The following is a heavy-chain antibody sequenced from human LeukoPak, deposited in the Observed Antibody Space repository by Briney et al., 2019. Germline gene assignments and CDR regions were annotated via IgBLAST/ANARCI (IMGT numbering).Heavy chain of an antibody. V-gene: IGHV4-61*01. D-gene: IGHD3-22*01. CDR2: IYYSGST. CDR3: ARDLNYDSSGYYGQEDYYYYGMDA. J-gene: IGHJ6*02. CDR1: GGSVSSGSYY. Sequence: KPSETLSLTCTVSGGSVSSGSYYWSWIRQPPGKGLEWIGYIYYSGSTNYNPSLKSRVTISVDTSKNQFSLKPSSVTAADTAVYYCARDLNYDSSGYYGQEDYYYYGMDAWGQGTTVTVSS.